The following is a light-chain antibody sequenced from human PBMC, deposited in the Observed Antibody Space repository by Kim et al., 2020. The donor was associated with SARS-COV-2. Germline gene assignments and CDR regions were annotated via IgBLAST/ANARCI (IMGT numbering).Light chain of an antibody. V-gene: IGLV3-21*04. CDR2: YDS. CDR1: NIGSKS. Sequence: VSVAQGKTARTTCGGNNIGSKSVHWYQKQPGQAPVLVIYYDSDRPSGIPERFSGSNSGNTATLTISRVEAGDEADYYCQVCDSGVVFGGGTQLTVL. CDR3: QVCDSGVV. J-gene: IGLJ2*01.